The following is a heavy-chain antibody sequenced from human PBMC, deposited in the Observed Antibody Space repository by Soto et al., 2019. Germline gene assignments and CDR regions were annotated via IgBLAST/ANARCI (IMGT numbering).Heavy chain of an antibody. D-gene: IGHD6-19*01. J-gene: IGHJ4*02. CDR2: INAGNGNT. CDR1: GYSFTSYA. CDR3: ARAVAVPASCDY. V-gene: IGHV1-3*05. Sequence: QVQLVQSGAEEKKPGASVKVSCKASGYSFTSYAMHWVRQAPGQRLEWMGGINAGNGNTKYSQKFQVRVTITRDTSASTAYMELSSLRSEDTSMYYCARAVAVPASCDYWGQGTLVTVSS.